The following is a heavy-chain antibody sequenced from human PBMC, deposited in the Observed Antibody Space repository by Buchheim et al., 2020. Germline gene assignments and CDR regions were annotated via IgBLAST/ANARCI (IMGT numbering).Heavy chain of an antibody. CDR2: INPGSEKT. D-gene: IGHD3-10*01. J-gene: IGHJ4*02. CDR3: ARGWFGDY. CDR1: GYIFTSFT. Sequence: VELVQSGTEVKKPGTSVKLSCKGSGYIFTSFTMHWVRQAPGQGLEWMGWINPGSEKTKYSQKFHDRITITRDIAADTAYMELSGLRAEDTAVYFCARGWFGDYWSQG. V-gene: IGHV1-3*01.